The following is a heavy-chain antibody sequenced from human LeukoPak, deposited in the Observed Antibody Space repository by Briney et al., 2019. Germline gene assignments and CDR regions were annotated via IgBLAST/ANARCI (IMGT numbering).Heavy chain of an antibody. J-gene: IGHJ4*02. CDR1: GFTFSSYG. CDR3: AKVLGGYYDSSGYLIDY. D-gene: IGHD3-22*01. V-gene: IGHV3-30*02. CDR2: IRYDGTNK. Sequence: GGSLRLSCAASGFTFSSYGMHWVRQAPGKGLEWVAFIRYDGTNKYYADSVKGRFTISRDNSKNTLFLQMNSLRAEDTAVYYCAKVLGGYYDSSGYLIDYWGQGTLVTVSS.